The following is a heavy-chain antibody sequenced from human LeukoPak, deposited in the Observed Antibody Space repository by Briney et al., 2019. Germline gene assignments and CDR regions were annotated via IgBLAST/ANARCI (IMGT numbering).Heavy chain of an antibody. CDR2: INHSGST. J-gene: IGHJ4*02. V-gene: IGHV4-34*01. D-gene: IGHD2-2*01. Sequence: SETLSLTCAVYGGSFSGYSWSWIRQPPGKGLEWVGEINHSGSTTYNPSPKSRVTISVDTSKKQFSLKLSSVTAAETAVYYFARERCSSTRCRRISGFRYWGQGTLVTVSS. CDR1: GGSFSGYS. CDR3: ARERCSSTRCRRISGFRY.